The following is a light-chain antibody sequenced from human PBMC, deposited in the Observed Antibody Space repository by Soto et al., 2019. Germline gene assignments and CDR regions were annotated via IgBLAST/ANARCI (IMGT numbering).Light chain of an antibody. Sequence: QSALTQPPSASGSPGQSVTISCTGTSSDVGGYNYVSWHQQHPGKAPKLLIYEVSRRPSGVPDRFSGSKSGNTASLTVSGLQAEDEADYYCSSYVGTNTYVFGTGTKVTVL. CDR3: SSYVGTNTYV. CDR2: EVS. J-gene: IGLJ1*01. V-gene: IGLV2-8*01. CDR1: SSDVGGYNY.